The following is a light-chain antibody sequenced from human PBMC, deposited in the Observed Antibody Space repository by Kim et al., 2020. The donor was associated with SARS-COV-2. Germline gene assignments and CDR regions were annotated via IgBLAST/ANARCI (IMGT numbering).Light chain of an antibody. CDR2: HTS. CDR1: ESVRSN. J-gene: IGKJ4*01. Sequence: FPGQMSTLSRSSTESVRSNLAWYQQKPGQAPRLLVYHTSTRANGISSRFSGSGSGTEFTLTISRLQSEDSAVFYRQQYHSWPQLTFGGGTKVDIK. CDR3: QQYHSWPQLT. V-gene: IGKV3-15*01.